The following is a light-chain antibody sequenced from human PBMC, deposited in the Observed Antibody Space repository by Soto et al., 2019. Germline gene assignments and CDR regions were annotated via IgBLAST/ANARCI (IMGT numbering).Light chain of an antibody. V-gene: IGKV4-1*01. CDR2: WAS. CDR3: QQYYSPPWT. CDR1: QRVLYSSNNKNY. Sequence: DIVMTQSPDSLAVSLGERATINCKSSQRVLYSSNNKNYLAWYQQKPGQPPKLLIYWASTRESGVPDRFSGRGSGTDLTLTISRLQAEDVAVYYCQQYYSPPWTFGQGTKVEIK. J-gene: IGKJ1*01.